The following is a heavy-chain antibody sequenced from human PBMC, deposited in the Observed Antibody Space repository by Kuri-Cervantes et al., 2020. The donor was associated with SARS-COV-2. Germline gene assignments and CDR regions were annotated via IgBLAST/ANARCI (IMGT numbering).Heavy chain of an antibody. J-gene: IGHJ4*02. CDR3: ARTHCSGGSCYADTGYYFDY. V-gene: IGHV3-30*03. CDR2: ISYDGTIK. CDR1: GFTFSGHW. D-gene: IGHD2-15*01. Sequence: GESLKISCAASGFTFSGHWIHWVRQAPGKGLVWVAVISYDGTIKYYADSAKGRFTISRDNSKNTLYLQMNSLRAEDTAVYYCARTHCSGGSCYADTGYYFDYWGQGTLVTVSS.